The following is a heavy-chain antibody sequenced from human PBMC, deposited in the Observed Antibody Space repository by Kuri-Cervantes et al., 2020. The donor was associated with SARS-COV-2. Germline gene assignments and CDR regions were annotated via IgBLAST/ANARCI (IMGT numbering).Heavy chain of an antibody. V-gene: IGHV1-69*05. CDR3: ARELTLRRAIFGVVNSNYYYYYMDV. Sequence: SVKVSCKASGGTFSSYAISWVRQAPGQGLEWMGGIIPIFGTANYAQKFQGRVTMTRDTSTSTVYMELSSLRSEDTAVYYCARELTLRRAIFGVVNSNYYYYYMDVWGKGTTVTVSS. J-gene: IGHJ6*03. CDR1: GGTFSSYA. CDR2: IIPIFGTA. D-gene: IGHD3-3*01.